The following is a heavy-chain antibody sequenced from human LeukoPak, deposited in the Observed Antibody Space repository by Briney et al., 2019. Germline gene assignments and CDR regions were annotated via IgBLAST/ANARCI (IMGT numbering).Heavy chain of an antibody. V-gene: IGHV3-23*01. J-gene: IGHJ4*02. CDR2: ISDSGNT. D-gene: IGHD1-1*01. Sequence: AGGSLRLSCAASGFTLSSYAMSWVRQAPGKGLEWVSAISDSGNTYHADSVKGRFTISRDNSKNTLYLQMNSLRAEDTAVYYCARGVQRAIYDPTDYWGQGTLVTVSS. CDR1: GFTLSSYA. CDR3: ARGVQRAIYDPTDY.